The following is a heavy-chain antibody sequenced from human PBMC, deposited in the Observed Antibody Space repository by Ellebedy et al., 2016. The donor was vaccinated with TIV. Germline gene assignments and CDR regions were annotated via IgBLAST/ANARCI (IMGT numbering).Heavy chain of an antibody. D-gene: IGHD5-24*01. Sequence: ASVKFSCXASGGIFRSNAMSWVRQTPGQGLEWMGGIIAIFGTTNYAQKFQGRVTITADESTSTVYMELSSLRSEDTAVYYCARGRGYNLESHFDYWGQGTVVIVSS. J-gene: IGHJ4*02. CDR2: IIAIFGTT. CDR1: GGIFRSNA. CDR3: ARGRGYNLESHFDY. V-gene: IGHV1-69*13.